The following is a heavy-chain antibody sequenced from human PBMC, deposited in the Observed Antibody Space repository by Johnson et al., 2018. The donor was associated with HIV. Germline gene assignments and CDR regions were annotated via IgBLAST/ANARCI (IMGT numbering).Heavy chain of an antibody. V-gene: IGHV3-7*01. CDR2: IKQDGSEK. CDR1: GFTFNRYR. Sequence: LQLVESGGGLVQPGGSLRLSCSASGFTFNRYRMNWVRQAPGKGLEWVANIKQDGSEKYYVDSVKGRFTISRDNAKNSLYLQMNSLRAEDTAVYYCARGGVIHDAFDIWGQGTMVTLSS. J-gene: IGHJ3*02. CDR3: ARGGVIHDAFDI. D-gene: IGHD3-3*01.